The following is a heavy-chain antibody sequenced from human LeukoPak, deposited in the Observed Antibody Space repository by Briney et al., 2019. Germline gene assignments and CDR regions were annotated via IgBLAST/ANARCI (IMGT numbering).Heavy chain of an antibody. Sequence: SETLPLTCTVSGGSISSSSYYWGWIRQPPGKGLEWIGSIYYSGSTYYNPSLKSRVTISVDTSKNQFSLKLSSVTAADTAVYYCARDYGDYAYYFDYWGQGTLVTVSS. CDR1: GGSISSSSYY. D-gene: IGHD4-17*01. CDR3: ARDYGDYAYYFDY. J-gene: IGHJ4*02. CDR2: IYYSGST. V-gene: IGHV4-39*01.